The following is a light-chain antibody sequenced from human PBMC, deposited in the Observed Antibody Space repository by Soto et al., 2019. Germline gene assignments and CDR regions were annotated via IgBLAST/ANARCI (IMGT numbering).Light chain of an antibody. CDR1: QSVNSN. Sequence: EIVLTQSPGTLWLSPGERATLSCRASQSVNSNLAWYQQKPGQAPRLLIYGASTRATGIPARFSGSGSATEFTLTISSLQSEDFAVYYCQQYNNWPPVTFGQGTRLEIK. V-gene: IGKV3-15*01. CDR3: QQYNNWPPVT. J-gene: IGKJ5*01. CDR2: GAS.